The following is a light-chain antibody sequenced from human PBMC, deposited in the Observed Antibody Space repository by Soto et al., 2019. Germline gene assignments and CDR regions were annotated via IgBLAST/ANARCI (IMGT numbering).Light chain of an antibody. CDR2: TAS. J-gene: IGKJ1*01. Sequence: EIMLTQSPGTLSLSPGASATLSCRSSQSVGGNYLAWYQHKPGQAPRLLIYTASSRAPGVPDRFSGSGSGTDFILSISRLEPEDFAVYYCQQYGTSWTFGQATKVEV. CDR3: QQYGTSWT. CDR1: QSVGGNY. V-gene: IGKV3-20*01.